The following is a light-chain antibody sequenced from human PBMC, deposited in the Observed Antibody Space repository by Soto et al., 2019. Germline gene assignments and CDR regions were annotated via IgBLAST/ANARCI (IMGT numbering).Light chain of an antibody. CDR3: SSYTSSSALYV. Sequence: QSALTQPASVSGSPGQSITISCTGTSSDVGGYNYVSWYQQHPGTAPKLMIYEVSNRPSGLSNRFSGSKSGNTASLTISGRQAEDEADYYCSSYTSSSALYVFGTGTKLTVL. CDR2: EVS. V-gene: IGLV2-14*01. CDR1: SSDVGGYNY. J-gene: IGLJ1*01.